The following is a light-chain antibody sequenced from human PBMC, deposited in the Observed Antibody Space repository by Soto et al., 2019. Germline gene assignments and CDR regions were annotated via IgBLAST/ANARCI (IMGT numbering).Light chain of an antibody. CDR2: DVS. CDR1: SSDVGGYNS. J-gene: IGLJ1*01. V-gene: IGLV2-11*01. Sequence: QSALTQPRSVSGSPGQSVTISCTGTSSDVGGYNSVSWYQQHPGKAPKLMIYDVSKRPSGVPDRFSGSKSGNTASLTISGLRAEDETDYYCCSYAGTYTYVFGTGTKVT. CDR3: CSYAGTYTYV.